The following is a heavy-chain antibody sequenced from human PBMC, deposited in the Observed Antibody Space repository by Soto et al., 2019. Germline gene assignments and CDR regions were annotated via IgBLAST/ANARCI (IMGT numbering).Heavy chain of an antibody. D-gene: IGHD2-2*01. V-gene: IGHV1-2*04. CDR2: INPNSGGT. CDR3: ARALPYCSSTSCIYYYYYGIDV. J-gene: IGHJ6*02. Sequence: QVQLVQSGAEVKKPGASVKVSCKASGYTFTGYYMHWVRQAPGQGLEWMGWINPNSGGTNYAQKFQGWVTMTRDTSISTAYMELSRLRSDDTAVYYCARALPYCSSTSCIYYYYYGIDVWGQGTTVTVSS. CDR1: GYTFTGYY.